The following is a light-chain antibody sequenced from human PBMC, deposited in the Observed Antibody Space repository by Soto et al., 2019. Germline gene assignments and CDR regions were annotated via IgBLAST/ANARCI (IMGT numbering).Light chain of an antibody. CDR2: GAS. V-gene: IGKV3-20*01. Sequence: EIVLTQSPGTLSLSPGERATLSCRASQSVSSSYLAWYQQKPGQAPRLLIYGASSRATGNPDRFSGSGSGTDFTLTISRLEPEDFAVSYCQQYGSSPVFTFGPGTKVDIK. CDR3: QQYGSSPVFT. CDR1: QSVSSSY. J-gene: IGKJ3*01.